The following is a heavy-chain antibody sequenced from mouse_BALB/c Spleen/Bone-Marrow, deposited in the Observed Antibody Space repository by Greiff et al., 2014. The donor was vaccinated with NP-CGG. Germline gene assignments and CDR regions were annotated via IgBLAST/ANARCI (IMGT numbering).Heavy chain of an antibody. CDR1: GYTFTSYW. J-gene: IGHJ3*01. CDR2: IYPSYSYT. D-gene: IGHD2-1*01. CDR3: TRREGNYAFAY. V-gene: IGHV1-69*02. Sequence: VQRVESGAELVRPGASVKLSCKASGYTFTSYWINSVKQRPGQGLEWIGNIYPSYSYTNYNQKFKDKATLTVDKSSSTAYMQLSSPTSEDSAVYYCTRREGNYAFAYWGQGTLVTVSA.